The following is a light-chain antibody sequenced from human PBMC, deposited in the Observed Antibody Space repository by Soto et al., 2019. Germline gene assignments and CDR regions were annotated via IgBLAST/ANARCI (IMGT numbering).Light chain of an antibody. CDR1: SSDVGGYNY. V-gene: IGLV2-8*01. CDR3: SSYAGSNNL. CDR2: EVT. Sequence: QSALTQPPSASGSPGQSVTISCTGTSSDVGGYNYVSWYQQHPGKAPKLMIYEVTKRPSGVPDRFSGSKSGNTASLTVSGLHAEDDADYYCSSYAGSNNLFGGGTKVTVL. J-gene: IGLJ2*01.